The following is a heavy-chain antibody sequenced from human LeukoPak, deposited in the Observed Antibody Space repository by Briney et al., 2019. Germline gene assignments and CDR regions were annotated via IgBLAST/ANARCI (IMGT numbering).Heavy chain of an antibody. J-gene: IGHJ4*02. CDR1: GYTFDSYG. CDR2: ITAYSGHI. D-gene: IGHD2/OR15-2a*01. Sequence: ASVKVSCKTSGYTFDSYGISWVRQAPGQGLEWMAWITAYSGHIDYAQNLQGRVTVTTDTSTSTAHMELRSLRSDDTAVYYCARGGRTTAPDSWGQGTLVTVTS. V-gene: IGHV1-18*01. CDR3: ARGGRTTAPDS.